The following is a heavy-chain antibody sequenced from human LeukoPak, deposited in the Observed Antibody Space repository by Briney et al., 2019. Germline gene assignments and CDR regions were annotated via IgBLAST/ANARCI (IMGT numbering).Heavy chain of an antibody. CDR3: ARDPTVHQGSDAFDI. J-gene: IGHJ3*02. D-gene: IGHD4-11*01. Sequence: GGSLRLSCVASGFTFSNYYMGWVRQAPGKGLEWVANISQDGSEKYYVDSVKGRFTISRDNAKNSLYLQMNSLRAEDTAVYYCARDPTVHQGSDAFDIWGQGTMVTVSS. V-gene: IGHV3-7*01. CDR1: GFTFSNYY. CDR2: ISQDGSEK.